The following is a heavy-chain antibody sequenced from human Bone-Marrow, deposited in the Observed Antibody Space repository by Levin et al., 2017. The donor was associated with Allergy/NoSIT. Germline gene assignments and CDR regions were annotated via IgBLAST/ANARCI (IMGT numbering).Heavy chain of an antibody. CDR3: AGVGWFLP. V-gene: IGHV3-21*01. Sequence: GGSLRLSCAASGFTLSGYTMNWVRQAPGKGLEWVSSISSSSSYIYYTDSVKGRFTISRDNAKNSLYLQMNSLRAEDTAVYYCAGVGWFLPWGQGTLVTVSS. J-gene: IGHJ4*02. CDR2: ISSSSSYI. D-gene: IGHD3-22*01. CDR1: GFTLSGYT.